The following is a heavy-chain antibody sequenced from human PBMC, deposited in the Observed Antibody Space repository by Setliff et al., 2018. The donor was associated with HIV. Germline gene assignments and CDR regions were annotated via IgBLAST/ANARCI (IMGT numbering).Heavy chain of an antibody. CDR3: ARPTNIDTLYYGSQTFYMYYYGLDV. D-gene: IGHD1-26*01. CDR1: KFPLSDLWMYW. J-gene: IGHJ6*02. V-gene: IGHV3-74*01. Sequence: GGSLRLSCADAKFPLSDLWMYWMHWVRQVPGKGLMWVAAINHDGRQRNYADSVKGRFTISRDNAKNSLYLQMNSLRADDTAVYFCARPTNIDTLYYGSQTFYMYYYGLDVWGQGTTVTVSS. CDR2: INHDGRQR.